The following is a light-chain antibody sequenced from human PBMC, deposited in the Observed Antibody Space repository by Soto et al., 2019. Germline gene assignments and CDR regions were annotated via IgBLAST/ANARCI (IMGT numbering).Light chain of an antibody. CDR3: QHYYSYPYT. Sequence: AIRMTQSPSSLSASIGDRVTITCRASHVVSNYLAGYQQKPGKAPKALIYAASFLQSGVPSRFSGSGSGTDFSLTISFLQSEDFATYYCQHYYSYPYTFGQGTTLQMK. V-gene: IGKV1-8*01. CDR1: HVVSNY. CDR2: AAS. J-gene: IGKJ2*01.